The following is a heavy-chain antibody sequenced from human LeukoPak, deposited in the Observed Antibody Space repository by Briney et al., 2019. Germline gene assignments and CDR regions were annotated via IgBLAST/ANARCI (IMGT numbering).Heavy chain of an antibody. CDR3: AKDFGDYDILTGGFDY. J-gene: IGHJ4*02. D-gene: IGHD3-9*01. Sequence: GGSLRLSCAASGFTFDDYAMHWVRQAPGKGLEWVSGISWNSGSIGYADSVKGRSTISRDNAKNSLYLQMNSLRAEDTALYYCAKDFGDYDILTGGFDYWGQGTLVTVSS. V-gene: IGHV3-9*01. CDR2: ISWNSGSI. CDR1: GFTFDDYA.